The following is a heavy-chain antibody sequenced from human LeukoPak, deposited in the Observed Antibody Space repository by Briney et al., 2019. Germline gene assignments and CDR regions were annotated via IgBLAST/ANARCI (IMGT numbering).Heavy chain of an antibody. V-gene: IGHV3-33*06. CDR1: GFTFSSYG. D-gene: IGHD1-7*01. CDR2: IWHDGSNK. J-gene: IGHJ4*02. CDR3: AKDGWNGNYYLDY. Sequence: GGSLRLPCAASGFTFSSYGIHWVRQAPGKGLEWVAVIWHDGSNKYYAESVKGRFTISRDNSKNTLHLEMSSLRAEDTALYFCAKDGWNGNYYLDYWGQGTLVTVSS.